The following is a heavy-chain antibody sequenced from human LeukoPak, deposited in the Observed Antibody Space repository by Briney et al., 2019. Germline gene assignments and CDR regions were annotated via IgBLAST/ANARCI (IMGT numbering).Heavy chain of an antibody. Sequence: SQTLSLTCTVSSDSISSGDYYWSWVRQPAGKGLEFIGYINKNGGTYYNPPLKSRVSISIDTSKNQFSLKLTSVTAADTAVYFCAREHKSYGDYPYYFDSWGQGTLVTVSS. J-gene: IGHJ4*02. V-gene: IGHV4-30-4*01. D-gene: IGHD4-17*01. CDR1: SDSISSGDYY. CDR3: AREHKSYGDYPYYFDS. CDR2: INKNGGT.